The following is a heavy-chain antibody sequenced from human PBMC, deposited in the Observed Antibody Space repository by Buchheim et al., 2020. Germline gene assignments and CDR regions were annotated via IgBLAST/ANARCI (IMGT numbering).Heavy chain of an antibody. J-gene: IGHJ4*02. V-gene: IGHV3-23*01. D-gene: IGHD3/OR15-3a*01. CDR2: ISSGGGST. CDR1: GFDFRTYA. Sequence: EVQLLESGGDLIQPGGSLRVSCVASGFDFRTYAMNWVRQAPGKGLEWISSISSGGGSTYYADSVKGRFTISSANPKNTLFLQMNSLRVEDTAIYYCVALGGDFWTGRNFFDHWGQGT. CDR3: VALGGDFWTGRNFFDH.